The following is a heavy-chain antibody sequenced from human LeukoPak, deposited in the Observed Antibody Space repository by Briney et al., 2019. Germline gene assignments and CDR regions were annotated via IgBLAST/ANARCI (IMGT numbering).Heavy chain of an antibody. J-gene: IGHJ4*02. CDR1: GVSFSSFA. V-gene: IGHV1-69*05. CDR2: IIAVYDAV. D-gene: IGHD2-21*02. CDR3: AREPLGCGGDCHFDY. Sequence: ASMTVSCKTSGVSFSSFAFSWMRQAPGQGLEWVGRIIAVYDAVDYAQKFQGRVSITTDESTSTVSLELTGLTYDDTAVYYCAREPLGCGGDCHFDYWGQGTLVTVPS.